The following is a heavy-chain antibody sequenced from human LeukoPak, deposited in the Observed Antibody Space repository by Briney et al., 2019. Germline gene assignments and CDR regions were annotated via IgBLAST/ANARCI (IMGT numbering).Heavy chain of an antibody. CDR3: ATDRYCSSTSCYRLDYYGMDV. J-gene: IGHJ6*02. CDR2: FDPEDGET. Sequence: GASVKVSCKVSGYTLTELSMHWVRQAPGKGLEWMGGFDPEDGETIYAQKFQGRVTMTEDTSTDTAYMELSSLRSEDTAVYYCATDRYCSSTSCYRLDYYGMDVWGQGTTVTVSS. V-gene: IGHV1-24*01. CDR1: GYTLTELS. D-gene: IGHD2-2*02.